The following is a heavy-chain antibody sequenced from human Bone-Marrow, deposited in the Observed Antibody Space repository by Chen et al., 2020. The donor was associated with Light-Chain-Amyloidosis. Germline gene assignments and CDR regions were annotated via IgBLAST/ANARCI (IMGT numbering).Heavy chain of an antibody. CDR1: GYSISSGYY. CDR3: ARDHVDSDSSGYYYHGAFDI. D-gene: IGHD3-22*01. J-gene: IGHJ3*02. V-gene: IGHV4-38-2*02. Sequence: QVQLQESGPGLVKPSETLFLTCAVSGYSISSGYYWGWIRQPPGKGPEWIGSIYHSGSTYYNPSLKSRVTISVDTSKNQFSLKLSSVTAADTAVYYCARDHVDSDSSGYYYHGAFDIWGQGTVVTVSS. CDR2: IYHSGST.